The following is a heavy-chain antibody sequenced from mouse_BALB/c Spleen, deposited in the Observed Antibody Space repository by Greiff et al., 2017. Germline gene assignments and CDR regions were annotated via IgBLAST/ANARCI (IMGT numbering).Heavy chain of an antibody. CDR2: INPYNDGT. Sequence: QLVESGPELVKPGASVKMSCKASGYTFTSYVMHWVKQKPGQGLEWIGYINPYNDGTKYNEKFKGKATLTSDKSSSTAYMELSSLTSEDSAVYYCARWGYDYDRDYWGQGTTLTVSS. CDR3: ARWGYDYDRDY. J-gene: IGHJ2*01. V-gene: IGHV1-14*01. D-gene: IGHD2-4*01. CDR1: GYTFTSYV.